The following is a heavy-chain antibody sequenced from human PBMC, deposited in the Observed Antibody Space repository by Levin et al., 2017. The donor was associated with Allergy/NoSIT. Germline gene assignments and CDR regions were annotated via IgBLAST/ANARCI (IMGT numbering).Heavy chain of an antibody. D-gene: IGHD3-16*01. CDR3: ARELSFGDYVLGY. CDR2: IYGSGRT. J-gene: IGHJ4*02. Sequence: LSLTCAASGFSVSTTYMSWVRQVPGKGLEWVSFIYGSGRTDYAPSVKGRATISRDNSKNILYLQMNNLRAEDTAVYFCARELSFGDYVLGYWGQGTLVTVSS. CDR1: GFSVSTTY. V-gene: IGHV3-53*01.